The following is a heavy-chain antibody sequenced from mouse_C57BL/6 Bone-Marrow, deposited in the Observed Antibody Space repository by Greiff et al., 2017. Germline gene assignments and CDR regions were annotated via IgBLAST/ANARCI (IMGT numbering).Heavy chain of an antibody. D-gene: IGHD1-1*01. V-gene: IGHV1-64*01. CDR1: GYTFTSSW. CDR3: ARWDYYGSRGDY. CDR2: IHPNSGST. J-gene: IGHJ2*01. Sequence: QVQLQQPGAELVKPGASVTLSCKASGYTFTSSWMHWVKQRPGQGLEWIGMIHPNSGSTNYNEKFKSKATLPVDQSSSTAYMPLSSLTSEDSAVYYCARWDYYGSRGDYGGQGTTLTVSS.